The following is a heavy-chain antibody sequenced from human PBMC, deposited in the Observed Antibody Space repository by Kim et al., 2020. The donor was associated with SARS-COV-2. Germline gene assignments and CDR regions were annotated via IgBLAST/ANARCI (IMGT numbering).Heavy chain of an antibody. CDR1: GFSFSSYG. Sequence: GGSLRLSCAASGFSFSSYGMHWVRQAPGKGLEWVAMIWYDGSNKFYADSVKGRFTIFRDNSKNILYLQMNSPRAEDTAMYYCARDRGYYYSDWYFDLWGRGTLVTVSS. CDR2: IWYDGSNK. V-gene: IGHV3-33*01. J-gene: IGHJ2*01. CDR3: ARDRGYYYSDWYFDL. D-gene: IGHD3-22*01.